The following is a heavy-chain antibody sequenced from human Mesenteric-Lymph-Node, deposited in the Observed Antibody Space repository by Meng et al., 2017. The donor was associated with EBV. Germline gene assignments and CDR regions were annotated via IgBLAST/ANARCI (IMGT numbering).Heavy chain of an antibody. Sequence: QVQLGQAGVEVKKPGASVKVSCKASGGTFSSYAISWVRQAPGQGLEWMGGIIPIFGTANYAQKFQGRVTITADESTSTAYMELSSLRSEDTAVYYCARDSWSGYPYIDYWGQGTLVTVSS. D-gene: IGHD3-3*01. CDR1: GGTFSSYA. J-gene: IGHJ4*02. CDR3: ARDSWSGYPYIDY. CDR2: IIPIFGTA. V-gene: IGHV1-69*01.